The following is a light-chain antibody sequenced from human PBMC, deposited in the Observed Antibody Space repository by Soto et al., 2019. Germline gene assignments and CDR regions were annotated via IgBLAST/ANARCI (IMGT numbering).Light chain of an antibody. J-gene: IGKJ3*01. V-gene: IGKV3-20*01. CDR2: GAS. Sequence: EIVLTQSPGTLSLSPGERATPACRASQSVSSSYLALYPQKPGQAPMLLIYGASSRATCIPDRFSGSGSGTDFTLTISRLEPEEFAVYYCQQYGSPVNFFGPGTKVDIK. CDR1: QSVSSSY. CDR3: QQYGSPVNF.